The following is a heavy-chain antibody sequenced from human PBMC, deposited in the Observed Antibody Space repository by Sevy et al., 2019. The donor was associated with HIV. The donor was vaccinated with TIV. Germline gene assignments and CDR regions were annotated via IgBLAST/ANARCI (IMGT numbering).Heavy chain of an antibody. Sequence: GGSLRLSCAASGFTFSSYAMHWVRQAPGKGLEWVAVISYDGSNKYYADSVKGRFTISRDNSKNTLYLQMNSLRAEDTAVYYCARGYCSGGSCYRRYYYYGMDVWGQWTTVTVSS. J-gene: IGHJ6*02. CDR3: ARGYCSGGSCYRRYYYYGMDV. CDR1: GFTFSSYA. V-gene: IGHV3-30-3*01. CDR2: ISYDGSNK. D-gene: IGHD2-15*01.